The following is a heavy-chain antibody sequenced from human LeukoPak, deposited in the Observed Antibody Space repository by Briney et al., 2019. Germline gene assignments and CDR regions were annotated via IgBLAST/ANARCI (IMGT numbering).Heavy chain of an antibody. CDR1: GYRFTDYW. CDR2: VFPGDSET. D-gene: IGHD5-18*01. V-gene: IGHV5-51*01. J-gene: IGHJ4*02. CDR3: ARQTAMGRSGDY. Sequence: GESLKISCKASGYRFTDYWIGWVRQMPGKGLEWMGIVFPGDSETRNNPSFQGQVTISADKSLTTAYLQWNSLKASDTALYYCARQTAMGRSGDYWGQGTLVTVSS.